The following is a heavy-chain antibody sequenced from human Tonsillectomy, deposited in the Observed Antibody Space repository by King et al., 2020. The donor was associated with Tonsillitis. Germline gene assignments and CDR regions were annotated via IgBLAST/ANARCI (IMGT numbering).Heavy chain of an antibody. Sequence: DVQLVESGGGLVKPGGTLRLSCATSGFTFRNFHMNWVRQAPGKGLEWVSSISSDSNYIDYAVSLKDRFTVSRANAKSSLYLQMDSLRAEDTAVYYCAKDRGAGLYDTCRCAFDIWGQGTKVTVSS. D-gene: IGHD3-22*01. J-gene: IGHJ3*02. CDR2: ISSDSNYI. V-gene: IGHV3-21*04. CDR1: GFTFRNFH. CDR3: AKDRGAGLYDTCRCAFDI.